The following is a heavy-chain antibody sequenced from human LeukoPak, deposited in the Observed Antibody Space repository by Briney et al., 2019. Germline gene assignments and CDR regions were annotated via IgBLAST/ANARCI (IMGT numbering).Heavy chain of an antibody. D-gene: IGHD3-22*01. CDR2: IKTDGSAK. J-gene: IGHJ4*02. CDR3: TKDMNHDSSG. V-gene: IGHV3-7*01. CDR1: GFRCSDYW. Sequence: GGSLRLSCAASGFRCSDYWMTWVRQAPGKGLECVANIKTDGSAKYYPDSVKGRFTVPIDNAKNSLYLQMNNMRVEDTAIYYCTKDMNHDSSGWGQGTLVTVS.